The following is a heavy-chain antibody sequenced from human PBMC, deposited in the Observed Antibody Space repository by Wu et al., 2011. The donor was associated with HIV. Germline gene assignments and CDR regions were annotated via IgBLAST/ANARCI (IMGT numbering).Heavy chain of an antibody. CDR3: AREEDGIAVARRYYFDY. Sequence: WVRQAPGQGLEWMGGIVPLFGTAIYAQKFRDRVTITSDEATSTAYMELRSLRSDDTAVYYCAREEDGIAVARRYYFDYWGQGTLVTVSS. CDR2: IVPLFGTA. D-gene: IGHD6-19*01. V-gene: IGHV1-69*01. J-gene: IGHJ4*02.